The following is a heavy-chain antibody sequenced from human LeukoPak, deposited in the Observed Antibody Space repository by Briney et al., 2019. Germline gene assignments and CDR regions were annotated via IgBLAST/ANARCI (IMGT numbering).Heavy chain of an antibody. D-gene: IGHD3-10*01. CDR1: GYTFTGYY. CDR2: INPNSGGT. J-gene: IGHJ4*02. V-gene: IGHV1-2*02. Sequence: GASVRVSCKASGYTFTGYYMHWVRQAPGQGLEWMGWINPNSGGTNYAQKFQGRVTMTRDTSISTAYMELSRLRSDDTAVYYCARDLVTMVRGAYPIWGQGTLVIVSS. CDR3: ARDLVTMVRGAYPI.